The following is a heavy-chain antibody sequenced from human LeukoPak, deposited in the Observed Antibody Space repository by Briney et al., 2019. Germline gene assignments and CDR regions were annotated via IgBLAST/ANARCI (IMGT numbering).Heavy chain of an antibody. CDR1: GGSISSYY. J-gene: IGHJ3*02. Sequence: SETLSLTCTVSGGSISSYYWSWIRQPPGKGLEWIGYIYYSGSTNYNPSLKSRVTISLDTSKNQFSLKLNSVTAADTAVYYCASHVSGTYPNAFDIWGQGTMVTVSS. D-gene: IGHD1-26*01. V-gene: IGHV4-59*01. CDR3: ASHVSGTYPNAFDI. CDR2: IYYSGST.